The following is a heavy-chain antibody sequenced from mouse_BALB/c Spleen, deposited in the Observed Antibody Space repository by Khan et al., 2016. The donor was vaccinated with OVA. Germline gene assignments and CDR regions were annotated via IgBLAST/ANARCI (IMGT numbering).Heavy chain of an antibody. CDR3: ARQLGRLAWFAY. V-gene: IGHV14-3*02. D-gene: IGHD3-1*01. Sequence: VRLQQSGAELVKPGASVKLSCTASGFNIKDTYMHWVKQRPEQGLEWIGRIDPANGNTKYDPKFQGKATITADTSSNKAYLQLSSLTSEDTAVYDCARQLGRLAWFAYWGQGTLVTVSA. CDR2: IDPANGNT. CDR1: GFNIKDTY. J-gene: IGHJ3*01.